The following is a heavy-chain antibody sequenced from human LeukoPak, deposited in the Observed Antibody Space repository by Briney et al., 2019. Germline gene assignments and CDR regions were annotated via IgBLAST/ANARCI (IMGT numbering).Heavy chain of an antibody. Sequence: GGSLRLSCAASGFTFSDYYINWVRQAPGKWLEWVSSISSSGSAIFYADSVRGRFTISRDNAKNSLFLQMNSLRAEDTAVYYCARDLDVVVGPAHYDALDLWGQGTTVTVS. CDR2: ISSSGSAI. J-gene: IGHJ3*01. CDR1: GFTFSDYY. D-gene: IGHD2-15*01. V-gene: IGHV3-11*04. CDR3: ARDLDVVVGPAHYDALDL.